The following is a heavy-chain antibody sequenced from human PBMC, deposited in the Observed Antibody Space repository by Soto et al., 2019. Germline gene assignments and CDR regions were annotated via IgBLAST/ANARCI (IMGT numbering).Heavy chain of an antibody. D-gene: IGHD1-26*01. J-gene: IGHJ3*02. CDR2: IYYSGST. CDR3: ARHGAPRATRAFDI. V-gene: IGHV4-39*01. CDR1: GGSISSSSYY. Sequence: QLQLQESGPGLVKPSETLSLTCTVSGGSISSSSYYWGWIRQPPGKGLEWIGSIYYSGSTYYNPSLKSRVTISVDTSKNQFSLKLSSVTAADTAVYYCARHGAPRATRAFDIWGQGTMVTVSS.